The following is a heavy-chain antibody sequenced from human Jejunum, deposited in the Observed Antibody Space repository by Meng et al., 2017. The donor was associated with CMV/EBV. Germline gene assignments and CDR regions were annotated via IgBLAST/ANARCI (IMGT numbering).Heavy chain of an antibody. CDR1: GGSFSGYY. CDR2: IHDSGST. J-gene: IGHJ4*02. Sequence: LTCAVNGGSFSGYYWNWIRQPPGKGLEWIGEIHDSGSTSYNPSLKSRATISLDTSKNHFSLMLNSVTAADTAVYFCARRVVPTAMGRWGQGTLVTVSS. CDR3: ARRVVPTAMGR. V-gene: IGHV4-34*01. D-gene: IGHD2-2*01.